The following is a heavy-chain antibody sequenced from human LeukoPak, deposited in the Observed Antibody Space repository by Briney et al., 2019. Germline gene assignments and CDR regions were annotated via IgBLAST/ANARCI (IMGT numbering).Heavy chain of an antibody. CDR3: AKTTRASIRSAFDI. Sequence: SQTLSLTCTVSGGSITTSSYYWGWGRPPPGKGLEWIGCTTHSGTTIYSPSLRSRVSISVDTSNSQFSLKLSSMTATDTAVYYCAKTTRASIRSAFDIWGQGTLVTVSS. J-gene: IGHJ3*02. CDR1: GGSITTSSYY. D-gene: IGHD4-17*01. CDR2: TTHSGTT. V-gene: IGHV4-39*01.